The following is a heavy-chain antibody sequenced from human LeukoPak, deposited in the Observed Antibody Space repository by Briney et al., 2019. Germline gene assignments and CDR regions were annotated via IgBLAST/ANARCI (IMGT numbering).Heavy chain of an antibody. D-gene: IGHD6-19*01. CDR1: GYTFTSYD. CDR3: ARWGGSGLDY. J-gene: IGHJ4*02. Sequence: ASVKVSCKASGYTFTSYDINWVRQATGQGLEWIGWMRPNRGNIGYAQKFQGRVTMTRDTSISTAYMELSSLRSEDTAVYYCARWGGSGLDYWGQGTLVTVSS. V-gene: IGHV1-8*02. CDR2: MRPNRGNI.